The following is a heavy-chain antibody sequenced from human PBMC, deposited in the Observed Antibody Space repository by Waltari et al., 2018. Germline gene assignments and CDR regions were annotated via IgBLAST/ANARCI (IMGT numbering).Heavy chain of an antibody. CDR3: ASHAAGTFDY. D-gene: IGHD6-13*01. V-gene: IGHV3-7*01. CDR2: IKQDGSEK. J-gene: IGHJ4*02. Sequence: EVQLVESGGGLVQPGGSLRLSCAASGFTFSSYWMSWVRQAPGKGLEWVANIKQDGSEKYYVDSVKGRSTITRDNAKNSLYRQMNSLRADVSAVYYCASHAAGTFDYWGQGTLVTVSS. CDR1: GFTFSSYW.